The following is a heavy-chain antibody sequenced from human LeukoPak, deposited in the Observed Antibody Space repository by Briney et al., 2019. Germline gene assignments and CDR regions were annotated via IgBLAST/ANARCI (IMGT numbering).Heavy chain of an antibody. J-gene: IGHJ5*02. V-gene: IGHV1-2*02. CDR1: GYTFTGYY. CDR2: INPNSGGT. Sequence: GASVKVPCKASGYTFTGYYMHWVRQAPGQGLEWMGWINPNSGGTNYAQKFQGRVTMTRDTSISTAYMELSRLRSDDTAVYYCARDPDSSGYYWFDPWGQGTLVTVSS. D-gene: IGHD3-22*01. CDR3: ARDPDSSGYYWFDP.